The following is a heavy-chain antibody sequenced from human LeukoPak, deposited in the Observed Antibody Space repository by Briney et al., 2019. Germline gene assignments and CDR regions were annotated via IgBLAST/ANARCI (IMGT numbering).Heavy chain of an antibody. V-gene: IGHV3-74*01. J-gene: IGHJ3*02. CDR2: INSDGSST. CDR3: ARDLGTNDAFDI. Sequence: GGSLRLSCAASGFAFNSYWMHWVRQAPGKGLVWVSRINSDGSSTSYADSVKGRFTISRDNSKNTVYLQMNSLRAEDTAVYFCARDLGTNDAFDIWGQGTMLTVSS. D-gene: IGHD7-27*01. CDR1: GFAFNSYW.